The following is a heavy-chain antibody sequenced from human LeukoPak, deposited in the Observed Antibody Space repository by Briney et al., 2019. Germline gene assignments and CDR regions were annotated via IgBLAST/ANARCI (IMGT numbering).Heavy chain of an antibody. D-gene: IGHD3-22*01. CDR1: GFTFDDYA. J-gene: IGHJ4*02. CDR3: AKGPKPTPPYYDKSPSFDY. Sequence: GGSLRLSCAASGFTFDDYAMHWVRQAPGKGLEWVSGISWNSGSIGYADSVKGRFTISRDNAKNSLYLQMNSLRAEDTALYYCAKGPKPTPPYYDKSPSFDYWGQGTLVTVSS. V-gene: IGHV3-9*01. CDR2: ISWNSGSI.